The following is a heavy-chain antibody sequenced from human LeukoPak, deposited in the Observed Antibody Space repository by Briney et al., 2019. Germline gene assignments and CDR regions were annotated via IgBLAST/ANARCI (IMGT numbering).Heavy chain of an antibody. V-gene: IGHV3-23*01. CDR3: AKGGGWLYYFDY. Sequence: GGSLRLSCAASGFTFSSSAMSWVRQAPGKGLEWVSAISGSDGITYYADSVKGRFTISRDNSKNTLYLQMNSLRAEDAAVYYCAKGGGWLYYFDYWGQGTLVTVSS. D-gene: IGHD3-22*01. CDR2: ISGSDGIT. J-gene: IGHJ4*02. CDR1: GFTFSSSA.